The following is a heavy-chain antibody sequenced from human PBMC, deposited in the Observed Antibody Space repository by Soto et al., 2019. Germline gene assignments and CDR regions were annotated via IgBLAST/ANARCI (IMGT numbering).Heavy chain of an antibody. CDR2: ITHDGRNT. CDR1: GFTFSTYA. CDR3: AKGGRQWLVTSDFNY. V-gene: IGHV3-30*18. Sequence: PGGSLRLSCAASGFTFSTYAMSWVRQAPGKGLEWVAVITHDGRNTYYADSVKGRFTISRDSSKNTVSLEMTSLRAEDTAVYYCAKGGRQWLVTSDFNYWGQGALVTSPQ. D-gene: IGHD6-19*01. J-gene: IGHJ4*02.